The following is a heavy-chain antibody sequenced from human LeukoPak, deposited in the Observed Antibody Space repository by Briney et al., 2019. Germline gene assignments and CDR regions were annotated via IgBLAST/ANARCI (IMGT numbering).Heavy chain of an antibody. V-gene: IGHV4-4*09. J-gene: IGHJ6*03. Sequence: SETLSLTCTVSGGSISSYYWSWIRQPPGKGPEWIGYIYTSGSTNYNPSLKSRVTISVDTSKNQFSLKLSSVTAADTAVYYCAGAQLLTYYYYYYMDVWGKGTTVTVSS. CDR1: GGSISSYY. CDR3: AGAQLLTYYYYYYMDV. D-gene: IGHD2-2*01. CDR2: IYTSGST.